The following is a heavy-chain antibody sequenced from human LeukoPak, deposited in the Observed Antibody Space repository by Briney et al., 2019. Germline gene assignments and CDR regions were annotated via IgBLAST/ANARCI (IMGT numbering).Heavy chain of an antibody. V-gene: IGHV5-51*01. D-gene: IGHD6-19*01. Sequence: GESLKISCKGSGYSFTSYWIGWVRQMPGKGLEWMGIIYPGDSDTRYSPSFQGQVTISADKSISTAYLQWSSLKASGTAMYYCARLTIGYSSGWSFDYWGQGTLVTVSS. CDR2: IYPGDSDT. J-gene: IGHJ4*02. CDR3: ARLTIGYSSGWSFDY. CDR1: GYSFTSYW.